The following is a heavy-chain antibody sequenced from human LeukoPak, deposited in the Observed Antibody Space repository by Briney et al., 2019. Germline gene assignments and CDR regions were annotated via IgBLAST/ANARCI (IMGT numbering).Heavy chain of an antibody. CDR1: GGSISTSSYY. V-gene: IGHV4-39*07. CDR3: ARRSPYSAGWLSYFDY. D-gene: IGHD3-9*01. J-gene: IGHJ4*02. Sequence: SETLSLTCTVSGGSISTSSYYWGWIRQPPGKGLECIGNIYYIGSTYYNPSLKSRVTISLDKYINHFSLQLTSITAALSTVSSCARRSPYSAGWLSYFDYWGQGALVTVSS. CDR2: IYYIGST.